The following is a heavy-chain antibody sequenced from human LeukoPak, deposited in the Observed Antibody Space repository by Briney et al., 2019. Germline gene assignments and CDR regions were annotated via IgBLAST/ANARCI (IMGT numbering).Heavy chain of an antibody. CDR2: VNQDGSER. J-gene: IGHJ6*02. CDR1: GFTFSSYA. CDR3: AKANAMDV. V-gene: IGHV3-7*01. Sequence: GGSLRLSCEASGFTFSSYAMSWVRQAPGKGLEWVANVNQDGSERYYVNSVRGRFTISRDNAKNSLDLQMNSLRAEDTALYFCAKANAMDVWGQGTTVTVSS.